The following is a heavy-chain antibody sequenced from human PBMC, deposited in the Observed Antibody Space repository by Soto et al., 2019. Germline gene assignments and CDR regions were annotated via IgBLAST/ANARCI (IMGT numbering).Heavy chain of an antibody. CDR1: GISLTNSGAG. V-gene: IGHV2-5*02. CDR2: IYWDDAK. J-gene: IGHJ6*02. Sequence: QITLTESGPTLVKPTETLTLTCTFSGISLTNSGAGVSWIRQPPGKALEWLAVIYWDDAKHFSPSQKSRLTITKDTSKNQVVLTMTNMDSVDTATYFCAQMDFHLYGMDVWGQGTTVIVSS. CDR3: AQMDFHLYGMDV.